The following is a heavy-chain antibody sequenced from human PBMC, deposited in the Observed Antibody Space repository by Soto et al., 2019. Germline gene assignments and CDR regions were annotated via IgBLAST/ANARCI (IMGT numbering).Heavy chain of an antibody. J-gene: IGHJ6*01. CDR1: GFSLTTGRMG. CDR3: VRTNADSYSSNYAMDV. V-gene: IGHV2-26*01. Sequence: QVTLRESGPVLVKPTETLTLTCNVSGFSLTTGRMGVSWIRPPPGKALEWLAHIFSDAERPYSRSFQGRLTVTKVGVGSQVVPTMTNTDPVHTATYFCVRTNADSYSSNYAMDVRGQGTTVTFSS. D-gene: IGHD2-15*01. CDR2: IFSDAER.